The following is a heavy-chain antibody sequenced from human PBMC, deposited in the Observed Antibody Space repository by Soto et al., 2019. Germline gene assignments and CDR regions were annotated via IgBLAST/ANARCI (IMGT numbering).Heavy chain of an antibody. CDR2: ISAKSGNT. CDR1: GYTFSNYG. V-gene: IGHV1-18*04. CDR3: ARGLDCSTSICYTLAY. Sequence: EASVKVSCKASGYTFSNYGISWVRQAPGQGLEWMGWISAKSGNTHYAQNLQARVTMTTDTSASTAFMELRSLTSDDTAVYYCARGLDCSTSICYTLAYWGQGTLVTVSS. J-gene: IGHJ4*02. D-gene: IGHD2-2*02.